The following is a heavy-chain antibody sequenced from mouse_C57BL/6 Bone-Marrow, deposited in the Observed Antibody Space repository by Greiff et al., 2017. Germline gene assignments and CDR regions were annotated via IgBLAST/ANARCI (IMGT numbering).Heavy chain of an antibody. Sequence: DVKLQESGPELVKPGASVKISCKASGYSFTGYYMNWVKQSPEKSLEWIGEINPSTGGTTYNQKFKAKATLTVDKSSSTAYMQLKSLTSEDSAVYYCAREGVYYGSSYWYFDVWGTGTTVTVSS. D-gene: IGHD1-1*01. CDR3: AREGVYYGSSYWYFDV. V-gene: IGHV1-42*01. J-gene: IGHJ1*03. CDR1: GYSFTGYY. CDR2: INPSTGGT.